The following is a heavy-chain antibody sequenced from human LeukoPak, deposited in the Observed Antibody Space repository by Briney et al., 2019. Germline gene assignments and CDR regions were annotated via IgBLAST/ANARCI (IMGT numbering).Heavy chain of an antibody. CDR3: ARSTVTYYYYYMDV. CDR2: IYYSGRT. D-gene: IGHD4-17*01. CDR1: GGSISSSSYY. Sequence: SETLSLTCTVSGGSISSSSYYWGWIRQPPGKGLEWIGSIYYSGRTYYNPSLKSRVAIFVDTSKNQYSLKLSSMTAADTAVYYCARSTVTYYYYYMDVWGKGTTVTISS. V-gene: IGHV4-39*01. J-gene: IGHJ6*03.